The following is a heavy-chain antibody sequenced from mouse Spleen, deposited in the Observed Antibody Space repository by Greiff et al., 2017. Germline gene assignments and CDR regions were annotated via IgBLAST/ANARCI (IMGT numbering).Heavy chain of an antibody. D-gene: IGHD2-4*01. J-gene: IGHJ2*01. Sequence: VQLQQSGAELVRPGVSVKISCKGSGYTFTDYAMHWVKQSHAKSLEWIGVISTYYGDASYNQKFKGKATMTVDKSSSTAYMELARLTSEDSAIYYCARRGYDYDGYYFDYWGQGTTLTVSS. V-gene: IGHV1S137*01. CDR1: GYTFTDYA. CDR2: ISTYYGDA. CDR3: ARRGYDYDGYYFDY.